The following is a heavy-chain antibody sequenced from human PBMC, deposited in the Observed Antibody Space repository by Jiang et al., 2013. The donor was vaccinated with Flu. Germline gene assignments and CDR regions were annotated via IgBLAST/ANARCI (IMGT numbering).Heavy chain of an antibody. CDR1: GYTFTSYY. V-gene: IGHV1-46*01. Sequence: GAEVKKPGASVKVSCKASGYTFTSYYMHWVRQAPGQGLEWMGIINPSGGSTSYAQKFQGRVTMTRDTSTSTVYMELSSLRSEDTAVYYCARDGIVGATYEYFQHWGQGTLVTVSS. CDR2: INPSGGST. CDR3: ARDGIVGATYEYFQH. D-gene: IGHD1-26*01. J-gene: IGHJ1*01.